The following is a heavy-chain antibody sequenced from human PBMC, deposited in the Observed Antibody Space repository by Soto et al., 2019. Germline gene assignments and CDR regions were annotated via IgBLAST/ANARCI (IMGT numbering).Heavy chain of an antibody. J-gene: IGHJ4*02. CDR3: ARVGGVAARTFSY. CDR1: GGSISSDY. CDR2: IYYSGST. V-gene: IGHV4-59*01. Sequence: PSETLSLTCTVSGGSISSDYWSWVRQPPGKGLEWIGYIYYSGSTNYNPSLESQVTIALDPSKNKFSLKLTSLTTADTAVYFCARVGGVAARTFSYWGQGTLVTVSS. D-gene: IGHD6-6*01.